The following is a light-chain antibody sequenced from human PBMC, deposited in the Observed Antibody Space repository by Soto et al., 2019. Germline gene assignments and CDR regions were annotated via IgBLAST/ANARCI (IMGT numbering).Light chain of an antibody. V-gene: IGKV3-15*01. CDR3: QQYNNWPGT. J-gene: IGKJ1*01. CDR2: GAS. CDR1: QSVSSN. Sequence: EIIMTQSRATLSVSPGERATLCCRASQSVSSNLAWFQQKPGQTPRLLIYGASTRATGIPARFSGSGSGTEFTLTISSLQSEDFAVYYCQQYNNWPGTFGQGTKVDI.